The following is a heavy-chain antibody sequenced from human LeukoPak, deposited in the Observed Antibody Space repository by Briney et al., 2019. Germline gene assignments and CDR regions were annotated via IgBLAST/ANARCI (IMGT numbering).Heavy chain of an antibody. V-gene: IGHV4-4*02. CDR3: AGEILGGFNPGAY. J-gene: IGHJ4*02. D-gene: IGHD1-14*01. Sequence: SETLSLTCTVSLDSTTSNFWSWVRQPPGKGLEWIGEIHRSGSSNYNPSLQSRVTISIDRSRNQIELELSSVTAADKAVYYCAGEILGGFNPGAYWGQGTLVTVSS. CDR1: LDSTTSNF. CDR2: IHRSGSS.